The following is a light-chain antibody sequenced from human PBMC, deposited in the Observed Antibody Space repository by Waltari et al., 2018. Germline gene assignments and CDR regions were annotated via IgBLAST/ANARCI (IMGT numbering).Light chain of an antibody. J-gene: IGLJ3*02. Sequence: QSALTQPRSVSGSPGQSVTISCTGTNFDVGGYNYVSWYQQHPGKAPKLMIYNVNERLSGVPDRFSGSKSSNAASLTIPGLQAEDEADYFCCSYAGRSTWVFGGGTKVTVL. CDR1: NFDVGGYNY. V-gene: IGLV2-11*01. CDR2: NVN. CDR3: CSYAGRSTWV.